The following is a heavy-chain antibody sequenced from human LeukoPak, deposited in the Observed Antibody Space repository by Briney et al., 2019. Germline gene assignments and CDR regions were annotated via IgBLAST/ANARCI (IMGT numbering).Heavy chain of an antibody. CDR1: GGSISSSDYY. Sequence: SETLSLTCTVSGGSISSSDYYWGWIRQPPGKGLEWIGTMYHSGSTYYNPSLKSRVTISVDTSMNHFSLKVTSVTAADTAVYYCARVKITVAAPFDHWGQGTLVTVSS. J-gene: IGHJ4*02. CDR3: ARVKITVAAPFDH. V-gene: IGHV4-39*02. CDR2: MYHSGST. D-gene: IGHD6-19*01.